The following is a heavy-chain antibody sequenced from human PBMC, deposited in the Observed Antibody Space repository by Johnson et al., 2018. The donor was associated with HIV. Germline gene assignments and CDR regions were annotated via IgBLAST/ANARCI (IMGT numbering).Heavy chain of an antibody. D-gene: IGHD2/OR15-2a*01. CDR3: ASLSGGAFDI. CDR1: GFTFDDHG. CDR2: INWNGGRT. Sequence: VQLVESGGGVVRPGGSLRLSCAASGFTFDDHGMNWVRQAPGKGLEWVSGINWNGGRTGYADSVKGRFTISRDNSKNTLYLQMKSLRGEDTAVYYCASLSGGAFDIWGQGTMVTVSS. J-gene: IGHJ3*02. V-gene: IGHV3-20*04.